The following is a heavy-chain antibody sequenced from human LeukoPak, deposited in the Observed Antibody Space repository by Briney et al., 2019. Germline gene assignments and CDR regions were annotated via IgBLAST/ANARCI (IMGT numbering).Heavy chain of an antibody. CDR1: GGSISNYY. V-gene: IGHV4-59*05. CDR2: IYYSGST. CDR3: ARHVGPEAAAGTSYYYYMDV. Sequence: SETLSLTCTVSGGSISNYYWSWIRQPPGKGLEWIGSIYYSGSTYYNPSLKSRVTISVDTSKNQFSLKLSSVTAADTAVYYCARHVGPEAAAGTSYYYYMDVWGKGTTVTVSS. D-gene: IGHD6-13*01. J-gene: IGHJ6*03.